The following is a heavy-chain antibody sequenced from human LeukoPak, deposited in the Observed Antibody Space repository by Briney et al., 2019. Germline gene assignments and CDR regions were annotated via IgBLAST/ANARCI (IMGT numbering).Heavy chain of an antibody. Sequence: GGSLRLSSAASGFTFSSYEMNWVRQAPGKGLEWVSYISSSGSTIYYADSVKGRFTISRDNAKNSLYLQMNSLRAEDTAVYYCAREVSLAATGYYYYGMDVWGKGTTVTVSS. V-gene: IGHV3-48*03. CDR3: AREVSLAATGYYYYGMDV. D-gene: IGHD2-15*01. J-gene: IGHJ6*04. CDR1: GFTFSSYE. CDR2: ISSSGSTI.